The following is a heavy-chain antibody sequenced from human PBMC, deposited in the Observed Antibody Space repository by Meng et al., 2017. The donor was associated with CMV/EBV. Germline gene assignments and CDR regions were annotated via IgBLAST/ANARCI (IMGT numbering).Heavy chain of an antibody. CDR2: INHSGST. V-gene: IGHV4-34*01. CDR1: GGYFSGYY. CDR3: ARTTPNYDFNNYGMDV. Sequence: GSLRLSCAVYGGYFSGYYWSWIRQPPGKGLEWIGEINHSGSTNYNPSLKSRVTISVDTSKNQFSLKLSSVTAADTAVYYCARTTPNYDFNNYGMDVWGQGTTVTVSS. D-gene: IGHD3-3*01. J-gene: IGHJ6*02.